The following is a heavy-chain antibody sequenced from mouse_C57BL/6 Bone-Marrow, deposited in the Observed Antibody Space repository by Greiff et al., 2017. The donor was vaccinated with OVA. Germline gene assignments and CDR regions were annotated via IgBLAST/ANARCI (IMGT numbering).Heavy chain of an antibody. Sequence: EAQRVESGGGLVQPGGSLKLSCAASGFTFSDYYMYWVRQTPEKRLEWVAYISNGGGSTYYPDTVKGRFTISRDNAKNTLYLQMSRLKSEDTAMYYCARQDGYYVSFAYWGQGTLVTVSA. V-gene: IGHV5-12*01. CDR1: GFTFSDYY. CDR2: ISNGGGST. CDR3: ARQDGYYVSFAY. J-gene: IGHJ3*01. D-gene: IGHD2-3*01.